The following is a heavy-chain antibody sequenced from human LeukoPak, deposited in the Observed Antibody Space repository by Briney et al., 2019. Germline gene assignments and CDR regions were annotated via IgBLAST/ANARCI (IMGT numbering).Heavy chain of an antibody. CDR1: GGSINSYF. Sequence: SETLSLTCTASGGSINSYFWSWIRQPPGKGLEWIGYIYYSGSINYNPSLKSRVTISVDTSKNQFSLKLSSVTAADTAVYYCAKNEYNTSPGRYNWFDPWGQGTLVTISS. J-gene: IGHJ5*02. V-gene: IGHV4-59*01. CDR2: IYYSGSI. CDR3: AKNEYNTSPGRYNWFDP. D-gene: IGHD3-10*01.